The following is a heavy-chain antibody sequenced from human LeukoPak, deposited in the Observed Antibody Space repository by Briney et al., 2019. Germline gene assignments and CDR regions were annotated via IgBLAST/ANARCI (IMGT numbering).Heavy chain of an antibody. CDR1: GGSISSNSYY. J-gene: IGHJ5*02. D-gene: IGHD3-10*01. V-gene: IGHV4-39*01. CDR3: ARNRYYYGSGNYGVPNWFDP. CDR2: IYYSGST. Sequence: SETLSLTCTVSGGSISSNSYYWGWIRQPPGKGLEWIGGIYYSGSTYYNPSLKSRVTISVDTSKNQFSLKLRSVTAADTAVYSCARNRYYYGSGNYGVPNWFDPWGQGTLVTVSS.